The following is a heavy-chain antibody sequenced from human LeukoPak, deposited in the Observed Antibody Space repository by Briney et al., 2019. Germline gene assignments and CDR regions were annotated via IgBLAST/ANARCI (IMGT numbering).Heavy chain of an antibody. D-gene: IGHD4-17*01. Sequence: PSETLSLTCTVTGASMGSYFWSWIRQPPGKGLEWIGNIYDSGSTNYNPSLKSRVSISVDTSKNQFSLKLSSVTAADTAVYYCARTGSTVTMLYPFDHWGQGTLVTVSS. J-gene: IGHJ4*02. V-gene: IGHV4-59*01. CDR3: ARTGSTVTMLYPFDH. CDR1: GASMGSYF. CDR2: IYDSGST.